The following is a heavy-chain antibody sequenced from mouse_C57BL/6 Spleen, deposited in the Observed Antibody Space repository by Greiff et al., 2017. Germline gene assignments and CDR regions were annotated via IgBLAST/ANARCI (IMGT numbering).Heavy chain of an antibody. CDR1: GYTFTSYG. Sequence: QVQLKESGAELARPGASVKLSCKASGYTFTSYGISWVKQRTGQGLEWIGEIYPRSGNTYYNEKFKGKATLTADKSSSTAYMELRSLTSEDSAVYFCARWDTTVVEDWYFDVWGTGTTVTVSS. V-gene: IGHV1-81*01. CDR3: ARWDTTVVEDWYFDV. J-gene: IGHJ1*03. D-gene: IGHD1-1*01. CDR2: IYPRSGNT.